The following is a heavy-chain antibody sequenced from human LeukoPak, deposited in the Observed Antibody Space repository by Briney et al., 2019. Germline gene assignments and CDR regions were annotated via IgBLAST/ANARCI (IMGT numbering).Heavy chain of an antibody. Sequence: GGSLRLSCAASGFTFSSYAMSWVRQAPGKGLEWVSAIDSSGGSTFYADSVKGRFTISRDNSKNTLYLQMNSLRAEDTAVYYCAKPITMTVVATNLDSWGQGTLVTVSS. V-gene: IGHV3-23*01. CDR2: IDSSGGST. J-gene: IGHJ4*02. CDR3: AKPITMTVVATNLDS. D-gene: IGHD3-22*01. CDR1: GFTFSSYA.